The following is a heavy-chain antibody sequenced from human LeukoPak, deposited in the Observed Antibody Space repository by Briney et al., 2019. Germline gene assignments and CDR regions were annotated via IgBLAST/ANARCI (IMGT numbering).Heavy chain of an antibody. J-gene: IGHJ4*02. CDR3: ARRGDGYNLNYFS. D-gene: IGHD5-24*01. Sequence: SSETLSLTCTVSGGSISSSSYYWGWIRQPPGKGLEWIGSIYYSGSTYYNPSLKSRVTISVDTSKNQFSLKLSSVTAADTAVYDCARRGDGYNLNYFSWGQGTLVPVSS. V-gene: IGHV4-39*01. CDR2: IYYSGST. CDR1: GGSISSSSYY.